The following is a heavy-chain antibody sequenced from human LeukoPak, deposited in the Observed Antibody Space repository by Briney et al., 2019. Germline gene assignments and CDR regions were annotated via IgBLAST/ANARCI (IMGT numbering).Heavy chain of an antibody. V-gene: IGHV3-30*04. CDR1: GFTFSSYA. Sequence: GGSLRLSCAASGFTFSSYAMHWVRQAPGKGLEWVAVISYDGSNKYYADSVKGRFTISRDNSKNTLYLQMNSLRAEDTAVYYCAKAGDYYGSGSYPAVDYWGQGTLVTVSS. CDR2: ISYDGSNK. D-gene: IGHD3-10*01. J-gene: IGHJ4*02. CDR3: AKAGDYYGSGSYPAVDY.